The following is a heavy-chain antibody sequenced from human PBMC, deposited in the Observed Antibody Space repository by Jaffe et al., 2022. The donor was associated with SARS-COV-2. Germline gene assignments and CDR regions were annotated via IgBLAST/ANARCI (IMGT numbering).Heavy chain of an antibody. V-gene: IGHV1-2*02. CDR3: AREVKEPIVAAATNWFDP. Sequence: QVQLVQSGAEVKKPGASVKVSCKASGYTFTGYYMHWVRQAPGQGLEWMGWINPNSGGTNYAQKFQGRVTMTRDTSISTAYMELSRLRSDDTAVYYCAREVKEPIVAAATNWFDPWGQGTLVTVSS. J-gene: IGHJ5*02. D-gene: IGHD6-13*01. CDR2: INPNSGGT. CDR1: GYTFTGYY.